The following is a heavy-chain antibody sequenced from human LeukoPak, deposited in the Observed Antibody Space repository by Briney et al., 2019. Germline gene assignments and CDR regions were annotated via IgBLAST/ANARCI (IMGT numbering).Heavy chain of an antibody. V-gene: IGHV4-39*01. J-gene: IGHJ5*02. CDR1: GGPLSSSSYY. D-gene: IGHD2-15*01. Sequence: SETLSLTWAVSGGPLSSSSYYWAWIRQPPGKGLEWIGSIYHDGSTYSNPSLEGRVTISVDTSKNQFSLKLTSVTAADTAMYHCARRAHVGEPAAWGQGTLVTVSS. CDR3: ARRAHVGEPAA. CDR2: IYHDGST.